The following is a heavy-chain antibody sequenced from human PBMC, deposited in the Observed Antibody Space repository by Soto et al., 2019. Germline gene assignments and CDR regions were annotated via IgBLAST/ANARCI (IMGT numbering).Heavy chain of an antibody. V-gene: IGHV4-34*01. CDR1: GGFVSSGSYY. CDR2: MSHSGGT. CDR3: ARVERGTATTVVDAFDI. D-gene: IGHD1-1*01. J-gene: IGHJ3*02. Sequence: QVQLQQWGAGLLKPSETLSLTCAVYGGFVSSGSYYWSWIRQPPGKGLEWIGEMSHSGGTHFNPSLKSRGNISVDPSKNQFSLKMSSVTAAGTALYYCARVERGTATTVVDAFDIWGPGTKVTVSS.